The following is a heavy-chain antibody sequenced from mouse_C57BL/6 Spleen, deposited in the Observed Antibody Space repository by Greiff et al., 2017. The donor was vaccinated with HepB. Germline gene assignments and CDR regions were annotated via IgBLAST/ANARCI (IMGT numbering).Heavy chain of an antibody. D-gene: IGHD3-2*02. Sequence: VKVVESGPGLVAPSQSLSITCTVSGFSLTSYAISWVRQPPGKGLEWLGVIWTGGSTNYNSALKSRMSISKDNSKSQVFLKMNSLQTDDTARYYCAREAQATLYAMDYWGQGTSVTVSS. J-gene: IGHJ4*01. CDR3: AREAQATLYAMDY. CDR1: GFSLTSYA. V-gene: IGHV2-9-1*01. CDR2: IWTGGST.